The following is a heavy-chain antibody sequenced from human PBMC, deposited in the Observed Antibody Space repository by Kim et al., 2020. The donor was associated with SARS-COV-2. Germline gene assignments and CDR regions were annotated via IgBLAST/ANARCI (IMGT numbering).Heavy chain of an antibody. Sequence: GGSLRLSCAASGFTFSSYEMNWVRQAPGKGLEWVSYISSSGTNIYYADSVKGRFTISRDNAKNSLYLQMNSLRAEDTAVYYCARKGLYLRDSSSWFRYYYYMDDWGKGTMVTVSS. J-gene: IGHJ6*03. CDR3: ARKGLYLRDSSSWFRYYYYMDD. V-gene: IGHV3-48*03. D-gene: IGHD6-13*01. CDR1: GFTFSSYE. CDR2: ISSSGTNI.